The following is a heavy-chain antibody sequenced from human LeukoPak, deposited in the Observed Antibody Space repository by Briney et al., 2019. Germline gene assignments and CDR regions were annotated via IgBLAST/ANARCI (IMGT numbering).Heavy chain of an antibody. CDR1: GGSISGYY. V-gene: IGHV4-59*01. Sequence: SETLSLTCTVSGGSISGYYWSWIRQPPGKGLEWIGYIFYSGSTNYNPSLKSRVTISVDTSKNQFSLKLSPVTAADTAVYYCARGEWDLLFDYWGQGTLVTVSS. CDR3: ARGEWDLLFDY. D-gene: IGHD1-26*01. CDR2: IFYSGST. J-gene: IGHJ4*02.